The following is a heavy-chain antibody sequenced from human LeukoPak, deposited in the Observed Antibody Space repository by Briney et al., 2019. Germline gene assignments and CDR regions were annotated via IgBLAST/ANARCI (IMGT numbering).Heavy chain of an antibody. J-gene: IGHJ4*02. Sequence: PGGSLRLSCTASGFTFSDYYMSWIRQAPGKGLEWVSYISSSGVNIYYADSVKGRFTISRDNAKNSLYLQMNSLRAEDTAVYYCARGLCMATTRAGVYWGQGTLVTVSS. D-gene: IGHD5-24*01. CDR1: GFTFSDYY. V-gene: IGHV3-11*01. CDR2: ISSSGVNI. CDR3: ARGLCMATTRAGVY.